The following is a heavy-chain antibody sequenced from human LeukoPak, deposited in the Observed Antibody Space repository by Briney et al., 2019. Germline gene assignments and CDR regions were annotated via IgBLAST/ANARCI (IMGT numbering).Heavy chain of an antibody. CDR2: IIPIFGTA. V-gene: IGHV1-69*13. J-gene: IGHJ5*02. Sequence: ASVKVSCKASGGTFSSYAISWVRQAPGQGLEWMGGIIPIFGTANYAQKFQGRVTITADESTSTAYMELSSLRSDDTAVYYCARDRSRGQKHNWFDPWGQGTLVTVSS. CDR1: GGTFSSYA. CDR3: ARDRSRGQKHNWFDP.